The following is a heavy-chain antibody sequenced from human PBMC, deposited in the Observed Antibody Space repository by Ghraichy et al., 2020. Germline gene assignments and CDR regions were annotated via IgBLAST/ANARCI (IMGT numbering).Heavy chain of an antibody. CDR3: AKAVGTLRGYTYGYEEGHY. V-gene: IGHV3-23*01. Sequence: GGSLRLSCAASGFTFSDFAMSWVRQAPGKGLEWVSTISGRADNTYYAVSLKGRFTISRDNSRNTLYLQLSSLRPEDTAIYYCAKAVGTLRGYTYGYEEGHYWGQGTLVTVSS. CDR2: ISGRADNT. J-gene: IGHJ4*02. CDR1: GFTFSDFA. D-gene: IGHD5-18*01.